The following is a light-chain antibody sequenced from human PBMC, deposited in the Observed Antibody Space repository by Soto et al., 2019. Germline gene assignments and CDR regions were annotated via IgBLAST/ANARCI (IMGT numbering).Light chain of an antibody. Sequence: DIQMTQSPSSLSASFLYIVTITCXASQIIRNYLHWYQQKPGTAPKLMIYAASSLQSGVPSRFSPSGSGTDFTLTISSLKPEDFATYFCQHSYSTLLTSGGGTKVAIK. V-gene: IGKV1-39*01. CDR2: AAS. J-gene: IGKJ4*01. CDR3: QHSYSTLLT. CDR1: QIIRNY.